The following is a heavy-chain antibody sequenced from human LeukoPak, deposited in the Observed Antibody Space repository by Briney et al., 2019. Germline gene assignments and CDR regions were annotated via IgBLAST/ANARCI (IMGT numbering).Heavy chain of an antibody. Sequence: GGSLRLSCAASGFMFSSYSMNWVRQAPGKGLEWVSYISSSSSTIYYADSVKGRFTISRDNAKNSLYLQMNSLRAEDTAVYYCARDLWELAFDYWGQGTLVTVSS. V-gene: IGHV3-48*01. J-gene: IGHJ4*02. CDR1: GFMFSSYS. CDR3: ARDLWELAFDY. D-gene: IGHD1-26*01. CDR2: ISSSSSTI.